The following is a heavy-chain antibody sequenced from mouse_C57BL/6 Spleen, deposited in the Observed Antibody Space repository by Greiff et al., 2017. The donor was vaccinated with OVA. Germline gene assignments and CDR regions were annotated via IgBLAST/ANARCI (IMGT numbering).Heavy chain of an antibody. J-gene: IGHJ2*01. D-gene: IGHD2-3*01. CDR3: ARYDGYSLFDY. V-gene: IGHV1-59*01. Sequence: VQLQQSGAELVRPGTSVKLSCKASGYTFTSYWMHWVKQRPGQGLEWIGVIDPSDSYTNYNQKFKGKATLTVDTSSSTAYMQLSSLTSEDSAVYYCARYDGYSLFDYWGQGTTLTVSS. CDR2: IDPSDSYT. CDR1: GYTFTSYW.